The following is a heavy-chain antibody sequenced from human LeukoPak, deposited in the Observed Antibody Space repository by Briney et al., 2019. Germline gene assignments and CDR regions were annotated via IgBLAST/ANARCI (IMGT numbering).Heavy chain of an antibody. J-gene: IGHJ4*02. CDR1: GFTFSSYA. D-gene: IGHD4-17*01. CDR3: AKWHSDNDYGDYDFDY. CDR2: ISYDGSNK. Sequence: GGSLRLSCAASGFTFSSYAMHWVRQAPGKGLEWVAVISYDGSNKYYADSVKGRFTISRDNSKNTLYLQMNSLRAEDTAVYYCAKWHSDNDYGDYDFDYWGQGTLVTVSS. V-gene: IGHV3-30-3*02.